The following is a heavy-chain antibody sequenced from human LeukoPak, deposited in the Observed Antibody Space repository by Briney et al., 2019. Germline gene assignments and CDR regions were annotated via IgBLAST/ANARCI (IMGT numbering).Heavy chain of an antibody. J-gene: IGHJ5*02. CDR1: GGSISSYY. CDR3: ARSRGSGWYGANWFDP. CDR2: IYYSGST. Sequence: SETLSLTCTVSGGSISSYYWSWIRQPPGKGLEWIGYIYYSGSTNYNPSLKSRVTISVDTSKNQFSLKLSSVTAADTAVYYCARSRGSGWYGANWFDPWGQGTLVTVSS. V-gene: IGHV4-59*01. D-gene: IGHD6-19*01.